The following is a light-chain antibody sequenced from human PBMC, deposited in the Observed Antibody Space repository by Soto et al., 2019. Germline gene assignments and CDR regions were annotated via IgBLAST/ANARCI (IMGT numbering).Light chain of an antibody. CDR3: CSYAGSSTFPV. J-gene: IGLJ1*01. CDR2: DVS. CDR1: SSDVGGYNY. Sequence: QSVLTQPASVSGSPGQSITISCTGTSSDVGGYNYVSWYQQHPGKAPKLMIYDVSNRPSGVSNRFSGSKSGNTASLTISGLQAGDEADYYCCSYAGSSTFPVFGTGTKVTVL. V-gene: IGLV2-14*01.